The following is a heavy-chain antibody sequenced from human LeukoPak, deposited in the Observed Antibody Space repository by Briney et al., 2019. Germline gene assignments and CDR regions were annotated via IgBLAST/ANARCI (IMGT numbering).Heavy chain of an antibody. J-gene: IGHJ4*02. CDR2: IRYDESDK. Sequence: PGGSLRLSCATSGFTFSHYGMHWVRQAPGRGLDWVAHIRYDESDKYYADSVKGRFTISRDNSKNTLYLQMNSLRAEDTAVYYCAKPRDDSSGYYYFDYFDYWGQGTLVTVSS. CDR3: AKPRDDSSGYYYFDYFDY. CDR1: GFTFSHYG. D-gene: IGHD3-22*01. V-gene: IGHV3-30*02.